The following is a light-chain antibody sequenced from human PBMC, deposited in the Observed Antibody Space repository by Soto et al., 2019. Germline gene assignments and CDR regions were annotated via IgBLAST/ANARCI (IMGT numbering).Light chain of an antibody. CDR3: LLSYTDFRPV. J-gene: IGLJ2*01. CDR2: DTT. CDR1: TGAVTSGHF. Sequence: QAVVTQEPSLTVSPGGTVTLTCGSSTGAVTSGHFPYWFQQKPGQAPRTLIYDTTNKHSWTPARFSGSLLGDKAALTLSAAQPEDEADYYCLLSYTDFRPVLGGGTKLTVL. V-gene: IGLV7-46*01.